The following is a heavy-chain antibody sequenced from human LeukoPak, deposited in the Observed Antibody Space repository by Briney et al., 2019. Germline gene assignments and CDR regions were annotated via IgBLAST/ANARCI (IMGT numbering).Heavy chain of an antibody. D-gene: IGHD1-26*01. CDR1: GYTFNGYY. J-gene: IGHJ6*03. V-gene: IGHV1-2*02. Sequence: SSVKVSCKASGYTFNGYYMHWVRQAPGQGLEWMGWINPNSGGTNYAQKFQGRVTMTRDTSISTAYMERSRLRSDDTAVYYCARGMEPYYYMDVWGKGTTVTVSS. CDR2: INPNSGGT. CDR3: ARGMEPYYYMDV.